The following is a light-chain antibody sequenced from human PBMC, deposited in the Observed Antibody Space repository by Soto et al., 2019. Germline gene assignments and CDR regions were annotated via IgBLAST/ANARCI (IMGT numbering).Light chain of an antibody. Sequence: SYELTQPPSVSVSPGQTASITCSGDKLGGKYTSWYQQKPGQSPVLVIYQDNKRPSGIPERFSGSNSENTATLTISGTQAMDGADYYCQAWDSSTYVFGTGTKLTVL. J-gene: IGLJ1*01. CDR3: QAWDSSTYV. CDR1: KLGGKY. CDR2: QDN. V-gene: IGLV3-1*01.